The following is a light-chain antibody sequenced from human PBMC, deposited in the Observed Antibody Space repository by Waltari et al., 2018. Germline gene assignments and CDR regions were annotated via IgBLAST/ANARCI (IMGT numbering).Light chain of an antibody. Sequence: QSALTQPPSVSEAPGQRVTIPCSGGTSNIGNKYVSWYRQFPGTAPKLLIYENTERPSGIPGRFSGSKSGTSATLDITGLQAGDEADYYCGTWDSSLSGAVFGGGTHLTVL. CDR2: ENT. CDR3: GTWDSSLSGAV. V-gene: IGLV1-51*02. CDR1: TSNIGNKY. J-gene: IGLJ7*01.